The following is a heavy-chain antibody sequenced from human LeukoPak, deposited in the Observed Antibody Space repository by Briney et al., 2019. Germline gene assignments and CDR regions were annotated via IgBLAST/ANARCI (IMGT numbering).Heavy chain of an antibody. D-gene: IGHD6-13*01. J-gene: IGHJ6*02. V-gene: IGHV6-1*01. Sequence: PSQTLSLTCAISGDSVSSNSAAWNWIRQSPSRGLEWLGRTYFRSKWYNEYALSLKSRITINPDTSKNQFSLQLNSVTPEDTAVYYCARVRSSRAAAGFYYYYGMDVWGQGTTVTVSS. CDR1: GDSVSSNSAA. CDR2: TYFRSKWYN. CDR3: ARVRSSRAAAGFYYYYGMDV.